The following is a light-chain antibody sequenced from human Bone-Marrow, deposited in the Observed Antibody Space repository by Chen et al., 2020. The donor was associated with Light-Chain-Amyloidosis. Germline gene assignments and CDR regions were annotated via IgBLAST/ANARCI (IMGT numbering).Light chain of an antibody. CDR3: ATYDDSLNGAA. Sequence: QSVLSQPPSASGTPGQRVTISCSGGRSNIGSNTVTWYQHFPGKAPKLLIHTNSYRPSGVPDRFSASKSGTSASLAISGLQSEDEADYYGATYDDSLNGAAFGGGTKLTVL. J-gene: IGLJ2*01. CDR1: RSNIGSNT. CDR2: TNS. V-gene: IGLV1-44*01.